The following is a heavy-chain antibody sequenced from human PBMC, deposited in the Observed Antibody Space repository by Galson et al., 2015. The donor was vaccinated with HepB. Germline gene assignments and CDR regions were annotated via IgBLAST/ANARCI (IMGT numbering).Heavy chain of an antibody. CDR1: GFTFSGSA. CDR3: TSGAAGTNSYYGMDV. Sequence: SLRLSCAASGFTFSGSAVHWVRQASGKGLGWVGRIRSKADSYATGYAASVKGRFSISRDDSKNTAYLQMNSLKTEDTAVYYCTSGAAGTNSYYGMDVWGQGTTVTVSS. CDR2: IRSKADSYAT. V-gene: IGHV3-73*01. D-gene: IGHD6-13*01. J-gene: IGHJ6*02.